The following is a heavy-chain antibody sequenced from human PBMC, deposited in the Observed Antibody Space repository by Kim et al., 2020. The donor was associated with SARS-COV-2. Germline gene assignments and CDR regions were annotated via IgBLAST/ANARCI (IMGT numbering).Heavy chain of an antibody. Sequence: GGSLRLSCAASGFTFSTHAMSWARQAPGKGLEWVSTISGGGGRTHYADSVKGRFTISRDNSKNTLFLHMNSLRADDTAIYYCDGSDFWGQGTLVTVSS. CDR2: ISGGGGRT. V-gene: IGHV3-23*01. CDR1: GFTFSTHA. J-gene: IGHJ4*02. CDR3: DGSDF.